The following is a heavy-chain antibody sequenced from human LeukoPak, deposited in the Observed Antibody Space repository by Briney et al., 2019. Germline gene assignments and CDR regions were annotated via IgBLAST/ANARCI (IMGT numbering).Heavy chain of an antibody. Sequence: ASVKVSCKASGYTFTSYGISWVRQAPGQGLEWMGWISAYNGNTNYAQKLQGRVTMTTDTSTSTAYMELRSLRSDDTAVYYCARVGIGYFDWLLSDYWGQGTLVTVSS. CDR1: GYTFTSYG. CDR3: ARVGIGYFDWLLSDY. J-gene: IGHJ4*02. CDR2: ISAYNGNT. D-gene: IGHD3-9*01. V-gene: IGHV1-18*01.